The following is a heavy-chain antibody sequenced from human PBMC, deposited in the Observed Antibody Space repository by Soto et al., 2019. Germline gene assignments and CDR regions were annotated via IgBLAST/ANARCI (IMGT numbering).Heavy chain of an antibody. J-gene: IGHJ4*02. D-gene: IGHD3-3*01. V-gene: IGHV2-26*01. CDR3: ARSLEWPYYFDF. CDR2: IFSSGEQ. CDR1: GFSLTNTRMG. Sequence: SGPTLVNPTESLTLTCTFSGFSLTNTRMGVSWIRQPPGKALEWLAHIFSSGEQLYSSSLRNRLTISKDTSGSQVVLTMTNLHPVDAGTFFWARSLEWPYYFDFWGQGALVTVPS.